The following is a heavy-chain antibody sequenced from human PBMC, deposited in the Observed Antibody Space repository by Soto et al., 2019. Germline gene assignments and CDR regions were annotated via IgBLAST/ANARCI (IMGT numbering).Heavy chain of an antibody. D-gene: IGHD3-22*01. V-gene: IGHV1-69*06. CDR1: GATFSSYA. J-gene: IGHJ4*02. Sequence: QVQLVQSGAEGKQPGSSVKVSCKASGATFSSYALSWVGQAPGQGLEWMGGIIAIFGTANYAQKFQGRFTITADKSTSTPYMERSSLRSEETAVYYCASGNDDSSGTCNYWGQGTLVTVSS. CDR3: ASGNDDSSGTCNY. CDR2: IIAIFGTA.